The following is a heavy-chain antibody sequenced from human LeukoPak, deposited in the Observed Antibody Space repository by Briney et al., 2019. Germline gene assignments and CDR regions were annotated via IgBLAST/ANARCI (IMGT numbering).Heavy chain of an antibody. Sequence: GGSLRLSCAASGFTFSSYAMTWVRQAPGKGLEWVTFIRYDGRSQYYADSVKGRFTSSRDNSKNTLYLQMNSLRAEDTGVYYCAKGDSSSLTDYWGQGTLVTVSS. CDR3: AKGDSSSLTDY. J-gene: IGHJ4*02. CDR1: GFTFSSYA. V-gene: IGHV3-30*02. D-gene: IGHD6-19*01. CDR2: IRYDGRSQ.